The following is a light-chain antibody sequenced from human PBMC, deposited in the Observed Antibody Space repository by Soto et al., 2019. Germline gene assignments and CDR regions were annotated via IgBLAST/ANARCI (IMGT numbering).Light chain of an antibody. CDR3: SSYDGSSHYV. V-gene: IGLV2-8*01. Sequence: QSALTQPPSASGSPGQSVTISCTGTSSDVGGYNYISWYQQHPGKAPKLMIYEVSKRPSGVPDRFSGSKSGNTASLTVSGLQDDHEPDYSRSSYDGSSHYVFGTRTKVTV. J-gene: IGLJ1*01. CDR1: SSDVGGYNY. CDR2: EVS.